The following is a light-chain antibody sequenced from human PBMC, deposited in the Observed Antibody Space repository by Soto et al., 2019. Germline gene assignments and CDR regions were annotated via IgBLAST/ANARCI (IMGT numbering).Light chain of an antibody. CDR1: QSVSSNY. V-gene: IGKV3-20*01. CDR2: GAS. Sequence: EIVLTQTPGTLSLSPGERVTLSCRASQSVSSNYLAWYQQKPGQAPRLLIYGASSRATGIPDRFSGSGSGTDFTLTISRLEPEDFAVYYCQQHGSSPQTFGQGTNVEIK. J-gene: IGKJ1*01. CDR3: QQHGSSPQT.